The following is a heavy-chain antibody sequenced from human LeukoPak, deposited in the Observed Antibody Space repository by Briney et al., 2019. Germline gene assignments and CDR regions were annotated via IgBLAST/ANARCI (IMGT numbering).Heavy chain of an antibody. V-gene: IGHV1-46*01. CDR2: INPSGGST. CDR1: GYTFSSYY. D-gene: IGHD3-22*01. Sequence: ASVTVSCKASGYTFSSYYMHWVRQAPGQGLERMGIINPSGGSTSYAQKFQGRVTMTRDTSTSTVYMELSSLRSEDTAVYYCASATYYYDSSGYFDYWGQGTLVTVSS. CDR3: ASATYYYDSSGYFDY. J-gene: IGHJ4*02.